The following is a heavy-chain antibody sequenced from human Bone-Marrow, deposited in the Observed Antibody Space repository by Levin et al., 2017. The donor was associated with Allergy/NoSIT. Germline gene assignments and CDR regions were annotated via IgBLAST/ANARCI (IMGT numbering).Heavy chain of an antibody. CDR1: GFKFSDYG. CDR2: ISFDGSTT. J-gene: IGHJ2*01. CDR3: AKGGTMHWFFDL. Sequence: GGSLRLSCTASGFKFSDYGMHWVRQAPGKGLERVAVISFDGSTTYYSDSVKGRFTVSRENYKNTLYLDMSYLGVDDTALYYCAKGGTMHWFFDLWGRGTLVTVSS. V-gene: IGHV3-30*18.